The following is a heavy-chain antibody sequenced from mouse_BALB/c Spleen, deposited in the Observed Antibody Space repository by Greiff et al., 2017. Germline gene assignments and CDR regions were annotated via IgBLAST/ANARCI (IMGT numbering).Heavy chain of an antibody. D-gene: IGHD2-4*01. CDR1: GFTFNTYA. J-gene: IGHJ4*01. CDR2: IRSKSNNYAT. Sequence: EVKVEESGGGLVQPKGSLKLSCAASGFTFNTYAMHWVCQAPGKGLEWVARIRSKSNNYATYYADSVKDRFTISRDDSQSMLYLQMNNLKTEDTAMYYCVRVGITNAMDYWGQGTSVTVSS. V-gene: IGHV10-3*03. CDR3: VRVGITNAMDY.